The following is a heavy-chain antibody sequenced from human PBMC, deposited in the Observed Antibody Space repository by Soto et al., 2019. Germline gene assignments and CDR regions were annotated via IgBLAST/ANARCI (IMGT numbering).Heavy chain of an antibody. CDR2: IYSGGST. V-gene: IGHV3-53*01. Sequence: GGSLRLSCAASWFTVSSNYMSWVRQAPGKGLEWVSVIYSGGSTYYADSVKGRFTISRDNSKNTLYLQMNSLRAEDTAVYYCARDSRGTTPPNYGMDVWGQGTTVTVSS. J-gene: IGHJ6*02. CDR1: WFTVSSNY. CDR3: ARDSRGTTPPNYGMDV. D-gene: IGHD1-1*01.